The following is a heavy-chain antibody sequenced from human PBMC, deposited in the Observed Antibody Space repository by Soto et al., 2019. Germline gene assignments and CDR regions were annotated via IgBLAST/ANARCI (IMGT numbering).Heavy chain of an antibody. CDR1: GYSFTSYW. D-gene: IGHD3-22*01. Sequence: PGESLKISCKGSGYSFTSYWISWVRQMPGKGLEWMGRFDPSDSYTNYSPSFQGHVTISADKSISTAYLQWSSLKASDTAMYYCARSNYYDSSCYYYSLYSYGMDVWGQGTTVTVSS. CDR2: FDPSDSYT. J-gene: IGHJ6*02. CDR3: ARSNYYDSSCYYYSLYSYGMDV. V-gene: IGHV5-10-1*01.